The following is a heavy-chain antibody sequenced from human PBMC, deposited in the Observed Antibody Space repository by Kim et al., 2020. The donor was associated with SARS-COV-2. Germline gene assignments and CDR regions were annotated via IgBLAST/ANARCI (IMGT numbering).Heavy chain of an antibody. V-gene: IGHV4-39*01. CDR1: GGSISSGNYY. D-gene: IGHD6-19*01. Sequence: SETLSLTCTVSGGSISSGNYYWDWIRQPPGKGLEWIGNIYYSEITYYNPSLKSRVIISVETSKNQFSLNLSSVTAADTAVYYCASHSRYNSAWSLDYWGQGTQVTVSS. J-gene: IGHJ4*02. CDR3: ASHSRYNSAWSLDY. CDR2: IYYSEIT.